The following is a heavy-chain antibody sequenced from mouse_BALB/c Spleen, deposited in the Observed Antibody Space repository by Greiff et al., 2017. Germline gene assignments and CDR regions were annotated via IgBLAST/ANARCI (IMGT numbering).Heavy chain of an antibody. CDR1: GFTFSSYA. J-gene: IGHJ2*01. D-gene: IGHD1-1*01. CDR2: ISSGGST. V-gene: IGHV5-6-5*01. Sequence: EVQVVESGGGLVKPGGSLKLSCAASGFTFSSYAMSWVRQTPEKRLEWVASISSGGSTYYPDSVKGRFTISRDNARNILYLQMSSLRSEDTAMYYCARVITTVVATDYWGQGTTLTVSS. CDR3: ARVITTVVATDY.